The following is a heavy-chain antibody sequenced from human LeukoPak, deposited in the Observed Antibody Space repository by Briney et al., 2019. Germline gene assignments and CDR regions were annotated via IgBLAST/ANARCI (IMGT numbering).Heavy chain of an antibody. CDR1: GGSFSGYY. J-gene: IGHJ4*02. CDR2: INHSGST. Sequence: PSETLSLTCTVYGGSFSGYYWSWIRQPPGKGLEWIGEINHSGSTNYNPSLKSRVTISVDTSKNQFSLKLSSVTAADTAVYYCARDRRSYDNSGCYYYFDYWGQGTLVTVSS. D-gene: IGHD3-22*01. CDR3: ARDRRSYDNSGCYYYFDY. V-gene: IGHV4-34*01.